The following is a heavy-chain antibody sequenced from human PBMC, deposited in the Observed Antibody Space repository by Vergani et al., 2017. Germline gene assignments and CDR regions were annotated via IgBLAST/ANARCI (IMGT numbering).Heavy chain of an antibody. V-gene: IGHV4-59*08. CDR2: IYYSGST. Sequence: QVQLQESGPGLVKPSETLSLTCTVSGGSISSYYWSWIRQPPGKGLEWIGYIYYSGSTNYNPSLKSRVTISVDTSKNQFSLKLSSVTAADTAVYYCARRARYYYDSSGYYGGGWFDPWGQGTLVTVSS. D-gene: IGHD3-22*01. CDR3: ARRARYYYDSSGYYGGGWFDP. CDR1: GGSISSYY. J-gene: IGHJ5*02.